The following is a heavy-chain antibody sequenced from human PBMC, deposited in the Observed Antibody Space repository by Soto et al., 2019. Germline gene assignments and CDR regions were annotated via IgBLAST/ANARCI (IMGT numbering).Heavy chain of an antibody. D-gene: IGHD6-19*01. J-gene: IGHJ5*01. CDR3: ARHVNLPLAGTEFDS. Sequence: SEILCLTSTVSGSSITTNTYYCGWIRQSPGKGLEWIGNIFYSGNTYYNPSLKSRVAISVDTSTNQFSLKVTSVTAADTAVYYCARHVNLPLAGTEFDSWG. CDR1: GSSITTNTYY. V-gene: IGHV4-39*01. CDR2: IFYSGNT.